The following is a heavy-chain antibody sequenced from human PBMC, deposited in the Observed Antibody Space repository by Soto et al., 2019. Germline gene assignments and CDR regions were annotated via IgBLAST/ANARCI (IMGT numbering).Heavy chain of an antibody. CDR3: ARDAVAGTDY. CDR1: GGSISSSSYY. CDR2: IHYTGST. Sequence: QLQLQESVPGLVKPSETLSLTCTVSGGSISSSSYYWGWIRQTPGKGLEWIGSIHYTGSTYYNSSLKSRVTVSVDTANNQFFLKLGSLTAADTAVYYCARDAVAGTDYCGQGTQVTVSS. J-gene: IGHJ4*02. V-gene: IGHV4-39*02. D-gene: IGHD6-19*01.